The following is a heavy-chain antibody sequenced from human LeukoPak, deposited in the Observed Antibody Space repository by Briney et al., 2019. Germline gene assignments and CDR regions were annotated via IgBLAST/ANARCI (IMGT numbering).Heavy chain of an antibody. D-gene: IGHD6-6*01. CDR2: IKSKTDGGTT. Sequence: RGSLRLSCAASGFTFSNAWMSWVRQAPGKGREWVGRIKSKTDGGTTDYAAPVKGRFTISRDDSKNTLYLQMNSLKIEDTAVYYCTTHGGYSSSPWTGGYWGQGTLVTVS. J-gene: IGHJ4*02. CDR3: TTHGGYSSSPWTGGY. CDR1: GFTFSNAW. V-gene: IGHV3-15*01.